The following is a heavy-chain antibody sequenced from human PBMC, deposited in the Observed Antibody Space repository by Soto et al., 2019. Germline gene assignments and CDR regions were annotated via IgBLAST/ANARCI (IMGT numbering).Heavy chain of an antibody. CDR3: ARDSRIAAAGTRNAFDI. J-gene: IGHJ3*02. D-gene: IGHD6-13*01. Sequence: EVQLVESGGGLVKPGGSLRLSCAASGFTFSSYSMNWVRQAPGKGLEWVSSISSSSSYIYYADSVKGRFTISRDNAKNSLYLQMNSLRAEDTAVYYCARDSRIAAAGTRNAFDIWGQGTMVTVSS. CDR2: ISSSSSYI. V-gene: IGHV3-21*01. CDR1: GFTFSSYS.